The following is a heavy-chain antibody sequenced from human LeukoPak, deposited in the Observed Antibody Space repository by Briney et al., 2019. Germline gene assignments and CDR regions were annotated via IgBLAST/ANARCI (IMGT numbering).Heavy chain of an antibody. V-gene: IGHV4-34*01. CDR3: AREDCSGGSCSSFDY. J-gene: IGHJ4*01. D-gene: IGHD2-15*01. Sequence: PSETLSLTCAVYGGSFSGYYGSWIRQPPGKGLEWIGEITHSGSTNYNSALKSRVTISVDTSKNQFSLKLNSVTAADTAVYYCAREDCSGGSCSSFDYWGQGTLVTVSS. CDR2: ITHSGST. CDR1: GGSFSGYY.